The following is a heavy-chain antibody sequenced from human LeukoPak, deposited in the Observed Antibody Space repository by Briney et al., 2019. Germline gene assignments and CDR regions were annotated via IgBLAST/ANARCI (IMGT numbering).Heavy chain of an antibody. Sequence: PGGSLRLSCAASGFTFDDYAMHWVRQAPGKGLEWVSGISWNSGSIGYVDSVKGRFTISRDNAKNSLYLQMNSLRAEDTAVYYCARDQLWHYFDYWGQGTLVTVSS. J-gene: IGHJ4*02. V-gene: IGHV3-9*01. CDR2: ISWNSGSI. CDR1: GFTFDDYA. CDR3: ARDQLWHYFDY. D-gene: IGHD3-10*01.